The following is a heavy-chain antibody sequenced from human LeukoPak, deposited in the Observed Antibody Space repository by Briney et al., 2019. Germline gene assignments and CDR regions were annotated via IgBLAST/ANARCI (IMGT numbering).Heavy chain of an antibody. J-gene: IGHJ6*02. V-gene: IGHV3-23*01. Sequence: GGSLRLSCAASGFTFSSYAMSWVRQAPGKGLEWVSAISGSGGSTYYADSVKGRFTISRDNAKNSLYLQMNSLRAEDTAVYYCARVYDDSSGYYYYYYGMDVWGQGTTVTVSS. CDR1: GFTFSSYA. D-gene: IGHD3-22*01. CDR2: ISGSGGST. CDR3: ARVYDDSSGYYYYYYGMDV.